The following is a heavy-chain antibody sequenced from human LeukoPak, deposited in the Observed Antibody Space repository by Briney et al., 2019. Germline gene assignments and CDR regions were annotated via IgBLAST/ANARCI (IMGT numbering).Heavy chain of an antibody. D-gene: IGHD6-13*01. V-gene: IGHV4-59*01. Sequence: SETLSLTCTVSGGSISNYYWSWLRQPPGKGLEWIAYIHYSGRTHYNPSLTSRVTISLDTSKNQFSLKLSSVTAADTAVYYCARSPGWAAAGNEYYFDYWGQGTLVTVSS. CDR2: IHYSGRT. J-gene: IGHJ4*02. CDR1: GGSISNYY. CDR3: ARSPGWAAAGNEYYFDY.